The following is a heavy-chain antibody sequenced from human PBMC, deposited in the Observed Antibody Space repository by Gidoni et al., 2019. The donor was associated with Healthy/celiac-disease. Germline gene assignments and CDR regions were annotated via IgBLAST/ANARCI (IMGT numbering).Heavy chain of an antibody. CDR2: IYYSGST. CDR3: ARLFPGQEHYYDSSGYYYGYYFDY. V-gene: IGHV4-39*01. CDR1: GGSISSSSYY. J-gene: IGHJ4*02. D-gene: IGHD3-22*01. Sequence: QLQLQESGPGLVKPSETLSLTCTVSGGSISSSSYYWGWIRQPPGKGLEWIGSIYYSGSTYYNPSLKSRVTISVDTSKNQFSLKLSSVPAADTAVYYCARLFPGQEHYYDSSGYYYGYYFDYWGQGTLVTVSS.